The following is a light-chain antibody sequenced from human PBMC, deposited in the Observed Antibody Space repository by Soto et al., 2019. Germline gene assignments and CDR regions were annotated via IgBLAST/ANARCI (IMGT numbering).Light chain of an antibody. V-gene: IGKV1-12*01. CDR2: AAS. CDR1: QGIRSW. CDR3: QQANSFTIT. Sequence: DIQMTQSPSSVSASVGDRVTITCRASQGIRSWLAWYQQKPGKAPKLLIYAASSLQSGVPSRFSGSGSGTDFTLTISSLQPEDFATDYCQQANSFTITFGQGTRLEIK. J-gene: IGKJ5*01.